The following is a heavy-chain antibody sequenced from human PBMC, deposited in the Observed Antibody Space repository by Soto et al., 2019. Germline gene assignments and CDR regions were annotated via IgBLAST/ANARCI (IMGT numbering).Heavy chain of an antibody. V-gene: IGHV4-34*01. J-gene: IGHJ4*02. CDR2: INHSGST. D-gene: IGHD6-13*01. CDR3: ARGSRSSSSWYKQALDY. CDR1: GGSFSGYY. Sequence: PSETLSLTCAVYGGSFSGYYWSWIRQPPGKGLEWIGEINHSGSTNYNPSLKSRVTISVDTSKNQFSLKLSSVTAADTAVFYCARGSRSSSSWYKQALDYWGQGILVTVSS.